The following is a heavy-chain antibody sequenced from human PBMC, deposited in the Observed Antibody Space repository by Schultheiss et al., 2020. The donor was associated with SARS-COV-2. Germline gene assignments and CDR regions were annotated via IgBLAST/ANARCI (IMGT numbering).Heavy chain of an antibody. CDR3: AREGGPRGAFDI. CDR1: GFTFSSYW. D-gene: IGHD2-15*01. CDR2: ISSSSSYI. J-gene: IGHJ3*02. Sequence: GGSLRLSCAASGFTFSSYWMNWVRQAPGKGLEWVSSISSSSSYIYYADSVKGRFTISRDNSKNTLYLQMNSLRAEDTAVYYCAREGGPRGAFDIWGQGTMVTVSS. V-gene: IGHV3-21*01.